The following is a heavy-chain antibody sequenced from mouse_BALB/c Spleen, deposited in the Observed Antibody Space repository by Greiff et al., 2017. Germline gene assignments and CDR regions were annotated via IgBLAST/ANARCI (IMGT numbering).Heavy chain of an antibody. Sequence: EVKLMESGGGLVKPGGSLKLSCAASGFTFSSYTMSWVRQTPEKRLEWVATISSGGSYTYYPDSVKGRFTISRDNAKNNLYLQMSSLKSEDTAMYYCTREGTVEGYWGQGTTLTVSS. D-gene: IGHD1-1*01. CDR3: TREGTVEGY. CDR1: GFTFSSYT. CDR2: ISSGGSYT. V-gene: IGHV5-6-4*01. J-gene: IGHJ2*01.